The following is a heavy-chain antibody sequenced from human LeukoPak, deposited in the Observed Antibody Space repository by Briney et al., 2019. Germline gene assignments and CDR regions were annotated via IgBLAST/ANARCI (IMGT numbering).Heavy chain of an antibody. V-gene: IGHV4-59*01. CDR2: IYYSGST. Sequence: KYSETLSLTCTVSGGSISSYYWSWIRQPPGKGLEWIGYIYYSGSTNYNPSLKSRVTISVDTSKNQFSLKLSSVTAADTAVYYCARGASGSYFWFDPRGQGSLVTVSS. D-gene: IGHD1-26*01. CDR3: ARGASGSYFWFDP. CDR1: GGSISSYY. J-gene: IGHJ5*02.